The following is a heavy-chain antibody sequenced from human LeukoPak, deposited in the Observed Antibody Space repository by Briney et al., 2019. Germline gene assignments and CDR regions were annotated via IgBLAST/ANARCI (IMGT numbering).Heavy chain of an antibody. CDR3: ARVIRTVTISNPSNIYYYSMDV. Sequence: SETLSLTCTVSGGSISSSSYYWGWIREPPGKGLEWIGSIYYSGSTNYNPSLKSRVTMSVDTSKHQFCLTLSSVTAPDTAVYYGARVIRTVTISNPSNIYYYSMDVWGKGTTVTISS. CDR2: IYYSGST. J-gene: IGHJ6*03. V-gene: IGHV4-39*07. D-gene: IGHD4-17*01. CDR1: GGSISSSSYY.